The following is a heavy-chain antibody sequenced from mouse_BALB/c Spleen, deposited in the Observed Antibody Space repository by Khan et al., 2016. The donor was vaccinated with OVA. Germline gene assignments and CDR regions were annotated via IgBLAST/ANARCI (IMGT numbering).Heavy chain of an antibody. V-gene: IGHV1S136*01. CDR2: IYPYNDDT. CDR3: AKNDRYDVYFDY. CDR1: GYTFTSYV. J-gene: IGHJ2*01. Sequence: VQLQQSGPELVKPGASVKMSCKASGYTFTSYVMHWLRQRPGQGLEWIGYIYPYNDDTKYNEEFKGKATLTSDRSSSTAYLEISSLTSEDSAVYYCAKNDRYDVYFDYWGQGTTLTVSS. D-gene: IGHD2-14*01.